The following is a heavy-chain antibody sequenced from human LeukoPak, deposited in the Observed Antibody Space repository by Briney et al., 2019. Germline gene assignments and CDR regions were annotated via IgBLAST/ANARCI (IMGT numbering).Heavy chain of an antibody. CDR3: ARDRGRREDY. V-gene: IGHV3-21*01. D-gene: IGHD1-26*01. J-gene: IGHJ4*02. CDR2: ISSSSSYI. CDR1: GFTFSSYS. Sequence: GGSLRLSCADSGFTFSSYSMNRVRQAPGKGLEWVSSISSSSSYIYYADSVKGRFTISRDNAKNSLYLQMNSLRAEDTAVYFCARDRGRREDYWGQGTLVTVSS.